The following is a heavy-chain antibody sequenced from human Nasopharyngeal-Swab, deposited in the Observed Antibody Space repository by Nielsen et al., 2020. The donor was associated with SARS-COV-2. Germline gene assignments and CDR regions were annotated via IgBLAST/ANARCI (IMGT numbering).Heavy chain of an antibody. CDR2: ISYDGSIQ. CDR3: ARGAVAGPNAFDI. Sequence: SGHRLSEVSMHWVRQAPGKGLEWVAFISYDGSIQYYADSVKDRFTISRDNSKNTLYLQMNSLRPEDTAVYYCARGAVAGPNAFDIWGQGTMVIVSS. CDR1: GHRLSEVS. V-gene: IGHV3-30-3*01. D-gene: IGHD6-19*01. J-gene: IGHJ3*02.